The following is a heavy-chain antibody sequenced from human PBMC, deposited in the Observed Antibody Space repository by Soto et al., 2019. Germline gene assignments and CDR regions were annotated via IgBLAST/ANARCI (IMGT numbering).Heavy chain of an antibody. D-gene: IGHD2-15*01. J-gene: IGHJ4*02. CDR3: AREASAVVSLDY. Sequence: ASVKVSCKASGYILTAYSMHWVRQAPGQGLEWLGWINPNSGDTIYAQKFQDRVTMTCDTSVSTAYLELSSLSSDDTALYYCAREASAVVSLDYWGQGTLVTVSS. V-gene: IGHV1-2*02. CDR1: GYILTAYS. CDR2: INPNSGDT.